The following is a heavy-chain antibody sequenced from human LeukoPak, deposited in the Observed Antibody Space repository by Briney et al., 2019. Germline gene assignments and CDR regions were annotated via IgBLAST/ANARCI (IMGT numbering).Heavy chain of an antibody. D-gene: IGHD3-22*01. Sequence: GRSLRLSCAASGFTFSTYCLHWVRQAPGKGLEWVALISYDGRNKYYADSVKGRFTISSDNSKNTSYLQMNSLRSEDTAVYYCARGSVPYYDYGWFDPWGQGALVTVSS. CDR3: ARGSVPYYDYGWFDP. J-gene: IGHJ5*02. CDR1: GFTFSTYC. V-gene: IGHV3-30*03. CDR2: ISYDGRNK.